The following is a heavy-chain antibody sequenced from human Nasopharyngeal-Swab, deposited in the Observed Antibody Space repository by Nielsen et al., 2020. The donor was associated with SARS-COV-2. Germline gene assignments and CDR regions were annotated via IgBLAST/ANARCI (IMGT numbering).Heavy chain of an antibody. Sequence: GESLKISCAASGFTFNTYWMNWARQAPGMGLEWVANIKEDGSQKNYADSVKGRFTIPRDNAKNSLYLQMNSLRAEDTAVYYCGSGEFLDYWGQGTLVTVSS. CDR3: GSGEFLDY. CDR2: IKEDGSQK. D-gene: IGHD2-15*01. V-gene: IGHV3-7*03. J-gene: IGHJ4*02. CDR1: GFTFNTYW.